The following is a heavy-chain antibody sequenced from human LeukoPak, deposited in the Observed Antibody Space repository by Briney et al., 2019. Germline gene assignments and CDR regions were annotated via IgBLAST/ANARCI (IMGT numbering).Heavy chain of an antibody. D-gene: IGHD1-26*01. CDR2: IIPIFGTA. Sequence: PWASVKVSCKASGGTFSSYAISWVRQAPGQGLECMGGIIPIFGTANYAQKFQGRVTITTDESTSTAYMELSSLRSEDTAVYYCARAAPLGGTPYNWFDPWGQGTLVTVSS. V-gene: IGHV1-69*05. CDR3: ARAAPLGGTPYNWFDP. CDR1: GGTFSSYA. J-gene: IGHJ5*02.